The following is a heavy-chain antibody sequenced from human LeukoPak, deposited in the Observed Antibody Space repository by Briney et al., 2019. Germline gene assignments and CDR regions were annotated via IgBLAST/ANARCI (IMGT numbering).Heavy chain of an antibody. CDR3: ARDNTGSYEY. CDR2: IRADGATT. V-gene: IGHV3-43*02. D-gene: IGHD1-26*01. J-gene: IGHJ4*02. CDR1: GFTFGDYD. Sequence: PGGSLILSCAASGFTFGDYDMHWVRQAPGKGLEWVSLIRADGATTRYTDSVKGRFTISRDNSKDSLYLQMNSLRTEDTALYYCARDNTGSYEYWGQGTLVTVSP.